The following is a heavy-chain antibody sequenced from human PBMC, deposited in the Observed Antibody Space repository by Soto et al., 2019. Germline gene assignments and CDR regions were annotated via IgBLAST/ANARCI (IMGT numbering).Heavy chain of an antibody. D-gene: IGHD2-2*01. Sequence: HPVGSRRLACAASGFTFRRYGMHWVSQAPGKGLEGVAVIWYDGSNKYYADSVKGRFTISRDNSTNTLYLQMNSLRAEDTAVYYCARGGGDIVVVPAGAQYGMDVGGQGATVTVSS. CDR2: IWYDGSNK. V-gene: IGHV3-33*01. CDR1: GFTFRRYG. J-gene: IGHJ6*02. CDR3: ARGGGDIVVVPAGAQYGMDV.